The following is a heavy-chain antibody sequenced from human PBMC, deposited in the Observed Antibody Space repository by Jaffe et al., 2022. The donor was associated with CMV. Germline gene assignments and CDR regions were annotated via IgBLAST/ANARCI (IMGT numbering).Heavy chain of an antibody. CDR3: ARLVGDPYYYYYGMDV. Sequence: QVQLVQSGAEVKKPGASVKVSCKASGYTFTSYDINWVRQATGQGLEWMGWMNPNSGNTGYAQKFQGRVTMTRNTSISTAYMELSSLRSEDTAVYYCARLVGDPYYYYYGMDVWGQGTTVTVSS. V-gene: IGHV1-8*01. CDR2: MNPNSGNT. J-gene: IGHJ6*02. CDR1: GYTFTSYD. D-gene: IGHD4-17*01.